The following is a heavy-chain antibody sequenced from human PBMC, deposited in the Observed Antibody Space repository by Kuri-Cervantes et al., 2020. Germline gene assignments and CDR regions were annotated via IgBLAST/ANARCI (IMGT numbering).Heavy chain of an antibody. Sequence: GESLKISCAASGFTFSSYGMHWVRQAPGKGLEWVAVIWYDGSNKYYADPVKGRFTISRDNSKNTLYLQMNSLRAEDTAVYYCARGGGSQWFDYWGQGTLVTVSS. D-gene: IGHD1-26*01. CDR1: GFTFSSYG. J-gene: IGHJ4*02. CDR2: IWYDGSNK. CDR3: ARGGGSQWFDY. V-gene: IGHV3-33*08.